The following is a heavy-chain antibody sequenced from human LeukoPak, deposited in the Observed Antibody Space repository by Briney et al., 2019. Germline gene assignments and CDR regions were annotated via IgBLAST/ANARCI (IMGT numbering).Heavy chain of an antibody. V-gene: IGHV1-8*02. Sequence: ASVKVSCKASGYTFTSYAMNWVRQATGQGLEWMGWMNPNSGNTGYAQKFQGRVTMTRNTSISTAYMELSSLRSEDTAVYYCLTYYYGSSGFDYWGQGTLVTVSS. J-gene: IGHJ4*02. CDR1: GYTFTSYA. D-gene: IGHD3-22*01. CDR2: MNPNSGNT. CDR3: LTYYYGSSGFDY.